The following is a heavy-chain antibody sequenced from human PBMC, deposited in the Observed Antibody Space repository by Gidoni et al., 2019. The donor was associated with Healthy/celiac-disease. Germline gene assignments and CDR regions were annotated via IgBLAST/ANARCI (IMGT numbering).Heavy chain of an antibody. CDR2: IYTSGST. CDR1: GGSISSGSYY. D-gene: IGHD1-26*01. CDR3: ARGWEL. J-gene: IGHJ4*02. V-gene: IGHV4-61*02. Sequence: QVQLQESGPGLVKPSQTLSLTCTVSGGSISSGSYYWSWIRQPAGKGLEWIGRIYTSGSTNYNPSLKSRVTISVDTSKNQFSLKLSSVTAADTAVYYCARGWELWGQGTLVTVSS.